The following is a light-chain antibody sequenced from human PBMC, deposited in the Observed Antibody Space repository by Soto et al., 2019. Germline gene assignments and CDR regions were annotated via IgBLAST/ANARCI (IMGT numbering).Light chain of an antibody. J-gene: IGLJ1*01. CDR2: EVS. V-gene: IGLV2-8*01. CDR1: SSDVGGYNY. CDR3: SSYAGSNNFNV. Sequence: QSALTQPPSASGSPGQSVTISCTGTSSDVGGYNYVSWYQQHPGKAPKLMIYEVSKRPSGVPDRFSGSKSGNTASLTVSGLQAVDEADYYCSSYAGSNNFNVFGTGTKVTVL.